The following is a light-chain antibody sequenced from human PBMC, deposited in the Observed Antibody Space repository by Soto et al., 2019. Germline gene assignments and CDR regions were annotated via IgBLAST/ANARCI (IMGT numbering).Light chain of an antibody. CDR1: QSVSTN. V-gene: IGKV3-15*01. Sequence: IVMTQSRATLSVCXGARAALSCRASQSVSTNVAWYQQKPRXAPRLAXYGASTRAHGTPASFSGSGSATEFTPTISSLQSEDFAVYYGQQYNNWPRTFGQGTKVDIK. CDR3: QQYNNWPRT. J-gene: IGKJ1*01. CDR2: GAS.